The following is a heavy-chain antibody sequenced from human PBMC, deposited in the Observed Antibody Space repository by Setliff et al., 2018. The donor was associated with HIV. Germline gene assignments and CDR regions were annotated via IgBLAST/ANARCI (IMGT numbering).Heavy chain of an antibody. Sequence: ETLSLTCSVSGGPISSSSYYWGWIRQPPGKGLEWIGNIYSSGNTYYNPSLKSRLTMSVDTSKNQLSLKLSSLTAADTAMYYCASVTLFVRFDFWGLGTPVTVSS. J-gene: IGHJ4*02. CDR2: IYSSGNT. CDR3: ASVTLFVRFDF. CDR1: GGPISSSSYY. V-gene: IGHV4-39*01. D-gene: IGHD3-10*02.